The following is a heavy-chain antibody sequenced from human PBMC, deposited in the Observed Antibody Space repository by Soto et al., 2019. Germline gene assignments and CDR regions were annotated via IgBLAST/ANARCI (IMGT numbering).Heavy chain of an antibody. CDR2: IYYSGST. D-gene: IGHD3-16*01. V-gene: IGHV4-59*01. CDR3: WRHYGGNLAY. J-gene: IGHJ4*02. Sequence: PSETLSLTCTVSGGSISSYYWSWIRQPPGKGLEWIGYIYYSGSTNYNPSPKDRVTILVDKYKNQFSLKLSSVTAGDTAVYYCWRHYGGNLAYWGQGTLVTVSS. CDR1: GGSISSYY.